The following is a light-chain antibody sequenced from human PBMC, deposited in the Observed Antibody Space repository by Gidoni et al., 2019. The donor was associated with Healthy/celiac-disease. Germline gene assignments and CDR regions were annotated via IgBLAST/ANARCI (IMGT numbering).Light chain of an antibody. J-gene: IGLJ3*02. Sequence: SAPTQPASVSGSPAQSITIPCTGTSSAVGSYNLVSWYQQHPGKAPKLMIYEVSKRPSGVSNRFSGSKSGNTASLTISGLQAEDEADDYCCSYAGSSTWVFGGGTKLTVL. CDR2: EVS. CDR3: CSYAGSSTWV. V-gene: IGLV2-23*02. CDR1: SSAVGSYNL.